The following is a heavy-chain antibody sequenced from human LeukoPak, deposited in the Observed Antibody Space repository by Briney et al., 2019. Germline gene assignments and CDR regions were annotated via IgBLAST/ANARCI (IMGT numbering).Heavy chain of an antibody. CDR3: AKGGVVPAAIRPRPFDY. CDR1: GFTFGSYA. V-gene: IGHV3-23*01. D-gene: IGHD2-2*02. J-gene: IGHJ4*02. Sequence: GGSLRLSCAASGFTFGSYAMSWVRQAPGKGLEWVSAISGSGGSTYYADSVKGRFTISRDNSKNTLYLQMNSLRAEDTAVYYCAKGGVVPAAIRPRPFDYWGQGTLVTVSS. CDR2: ISGSGGST.